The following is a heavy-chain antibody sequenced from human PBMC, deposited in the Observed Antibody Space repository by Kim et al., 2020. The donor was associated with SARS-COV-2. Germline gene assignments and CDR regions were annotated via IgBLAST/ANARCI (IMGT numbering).Heavy chain of an antibody. J-gene: IGHJ4*02. CDR3: ATDGDYYGSGSYFDY. D-gene: IGHD3-10*01. Sequence: DSVKCRFSISRDNSKNTLYLQMNSLRAEDTAVYYCATDGDYYGSGSYFDYWGQGTLVTVSS. V-gene: IGHV3-30*04.